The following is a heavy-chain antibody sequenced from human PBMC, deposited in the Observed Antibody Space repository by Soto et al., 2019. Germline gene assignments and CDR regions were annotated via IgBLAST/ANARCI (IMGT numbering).Heavy chain of an antibody. CDR1: GGSLSSYY. V-gene: IGHV4-59*01. CDR3: AREYSSSYDFDY. Sequence: SQTLSLTCTVCGGSLSSYYWSWIRQPPGKGLEWIGYIYYSGSTNYNPSLKSRVTISVDTSKNQFTLNLSSGTAADTAVYYCAREYSSSYDFDYWGQGALVTVSS. J-gene: IGHJ4*02. CDR2: IYYSGST. D-gene: IGHD6-6*01.